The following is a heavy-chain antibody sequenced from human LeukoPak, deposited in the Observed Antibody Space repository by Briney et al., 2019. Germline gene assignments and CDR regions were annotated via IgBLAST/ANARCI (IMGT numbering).Heavy chain of an antibody. V-gene: IGHV1-69*04. CDR1: GYTFTSYY. J-gene: IGHJ6*02. CDR3: ARDGHGMDV. Sequence: GASVKVSCKASGYTFTSYYMHWVRQAPGQGLEWMGRIIPILGIANYAQKFQGRVTITADKSTSTAYMELSSLRSEDTAVYYCARDGHGMDVWGQGTTVTVSS. CDR2: IIPILGIA.